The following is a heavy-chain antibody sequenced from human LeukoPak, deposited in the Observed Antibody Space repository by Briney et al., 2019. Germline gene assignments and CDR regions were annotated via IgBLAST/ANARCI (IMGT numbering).Heavy chain of an antibody. D-gene: IGHD3-9*01. CDR1: GGSISSYC. J-gene: IGHJ6*02. CDR2: VYYSGRT. CDR3: ARSVPYYDILTGSRVYYYGMDV. V-gene: IGHV4-59*01. Sequence: SETLSLTCTVSGGSISSYCWSWVRQPPGKGLEWIGYVYYSGRTNYNPSLKSRVTISVDTSKNQFSLKLSSVTAADTAVYYCARSVPYYDILTGSRVYYYGMDVWGQGTTVTVSS.